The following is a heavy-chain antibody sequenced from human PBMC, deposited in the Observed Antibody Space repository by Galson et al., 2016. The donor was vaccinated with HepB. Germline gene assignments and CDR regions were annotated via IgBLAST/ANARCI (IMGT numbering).Heavy chain of an antibody. V-gene: IGHV4-34*01. Sequence: SETLSLTCVVYRASLNNNYWSWVRQPPGKGLEWLGEITHSGDINYHPSLKSRVTMSADTSSSQFSLKMTSVTAADTAMYYCATLERRPSGHYYFDSWGQGTLVTVSS. CDR1: RASLNNNY. D-gene: IGHD3-22*01. CDR2: ITHSGDI. CDR3: ATLERRPSGHYYFDS. J-gene: IGHJ4*02.